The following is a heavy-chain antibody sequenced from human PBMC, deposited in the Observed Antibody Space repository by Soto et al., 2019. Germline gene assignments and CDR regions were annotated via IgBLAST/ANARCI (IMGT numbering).Heavy chain of an antibody. CDR1: GYTFTRYA. CDR3: ARSRHIVVVTFDY. J-gene: IGHJ4*02. V-gene: IGHV1-3*01. D-gene: IGHD2-21*02. CDR2: INAGNGNT. Sequence: ASVKVSCKASGYTFTRYAMHWVRQAPGQRLEWMGWINAGNGNTKYSQKFQGRVTITRDTSASTAYMELSSLRSEDTAVYYCARSRHIVVVTFDYWGQGTLVTVSS.